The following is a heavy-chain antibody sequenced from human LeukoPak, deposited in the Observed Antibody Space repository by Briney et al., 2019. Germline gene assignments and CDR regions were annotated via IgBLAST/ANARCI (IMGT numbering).Heavy chain of an antibody. Sequence: GASVKVSCKASGYTFTSYYMHWVRQAPGQGLEWMGIINPSGGRTSYAQKYQGRVTMTRDTSTSTVYMELSSLRSEDTALYYCARDAAGYSNWFDPWGQGTLVTVSS. CDR1: GYTFTSYY. V-gene: IGHV1-46*01. D-gene: IGHD2-15*01. CDR3: ARDAAGYSNWFDP. CDR2: INPSGGRT. J-gene: IGHJ5*02.